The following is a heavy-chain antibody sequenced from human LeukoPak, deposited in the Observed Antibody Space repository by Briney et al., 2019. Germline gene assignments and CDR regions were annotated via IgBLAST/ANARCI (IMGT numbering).Heavy chain of an antibody. V-gene: IGHV1-69*05. CDR3: ARGTYVWGSHEYFQH. Sequence: ASVKVSCKASGYTFTGYYMHWVRQAPGQGLEWMGRIIPIFGTANYAQKFQGRVTITTDESTSTAYMELSSLRSEDTAVYYCARGTYVWGSHEYFQHWGQGTLVTVSS. J-gene: IGHJ1*01. CDR1: GYTFTGYY. CDR2: IIPIFGTA. D-gene: IGHD3-16*01.